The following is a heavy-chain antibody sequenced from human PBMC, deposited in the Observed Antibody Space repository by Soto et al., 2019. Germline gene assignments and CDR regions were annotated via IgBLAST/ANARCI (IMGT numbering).Heavy chain of an antibody. Sequence: VQLQESGPGLVKPSETLSLTCTVSGGSISNYYWSWIRQPPGKGLEWIANIHYSGTTNYNPSLASRVSVSVDTSKNQFSLKLTSVTAADRAIYYCARYNSYARDYWGRGTLVTVSS. J-gene: IGHJ4*02. V-gene: IGHV4-59*01. CDR2: IHYSGTT. CDR3: ARYNSYARDY. D-gene: IGHD1-1*01. CDR1: GGSISNYY.